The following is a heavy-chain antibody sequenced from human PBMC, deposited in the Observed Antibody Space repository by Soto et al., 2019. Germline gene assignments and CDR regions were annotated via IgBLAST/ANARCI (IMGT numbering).Heavy chain of an antibody. Sequence: SETLSLTCTVSGGSISGYFWNWIRQPPGKGLEWIGYIYSSGSTNYNPSLKSRVTISVDTSKNQFSPNLSFVTAADTAVYYCARSEKGMATILDYWGQGISITVSS. J-gene: IGHJ4*02. V-gene: IGHV4-59*01. CDR3: ARSEKGMATILDY. D-gene: IGHD5-12*01. CDR2: IYSSGST. CDR1: GGSISGYF.